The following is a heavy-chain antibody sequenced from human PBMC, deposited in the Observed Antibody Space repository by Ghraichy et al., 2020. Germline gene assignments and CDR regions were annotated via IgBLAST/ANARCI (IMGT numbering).Heavy chain of an antibody. Sequence: GGSLRLSCAASGFTFSDYYMSWIRQAPGKGLEWVSYISSSGSTIYYADSVKGRFTISRDNAKNSLYLQMNSLRAEDTAVYYCARDEYSSSWYRKRTPYYGMAVWGQGTTVTVSS. J-gene: IGHJ6*02. CDR2: ISSSGSTI. CDR1: GFTFSDYY. V-gene: IGHV3-11*01. CDR3: ARDEYSSSWYRKRTPYYGMAV. D-gene: IGHD6-13*01.